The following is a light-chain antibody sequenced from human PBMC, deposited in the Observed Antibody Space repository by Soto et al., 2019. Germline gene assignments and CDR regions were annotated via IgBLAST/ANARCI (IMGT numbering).Light chain of an antibody. V-gene: IGKV1-9*01. CDR3: QQLNSYPLT. CDR1: QGISSY. J-gene: IGKJ4*01. CDR2: AAY. Sequence: DIQLTQSPSFLSASVGDRVTITCRASQGISSYFAWYQHKPGKAPKLLIYAAYTLQSGVPSRFSGSGSGTEFTLTISSLQPEDFATDYCQQLNSYPLTLGGGTQVEIK.